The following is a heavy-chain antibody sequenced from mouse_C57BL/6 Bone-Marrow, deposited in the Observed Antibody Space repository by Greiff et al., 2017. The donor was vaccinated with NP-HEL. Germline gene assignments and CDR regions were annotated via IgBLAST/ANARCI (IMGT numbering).Heavy chain of an antibody. CDR3: ARDYCSSYVPDGMDY. D-gene: IGHD1-1*01. J-gene: IGHJ4*01. V-gene: IGHV1-81*01. CDR2: FYPRSGNT. Sequence: VQLQQSGAELARPGASVKLSCKASGYTFTSYGISWVKQRTGQGLEWIGEFYPRSGNTYYNEKFKGKATLTADKSSSTVYMELRRLTSAASAVYFCARDYCSSYVPDGMDYWGQGTSVTVSS. CDR1: GYTFTSYG.